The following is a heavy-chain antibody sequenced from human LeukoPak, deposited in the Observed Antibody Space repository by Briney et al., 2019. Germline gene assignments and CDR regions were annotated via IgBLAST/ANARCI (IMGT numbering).Heavy chain of an antibody. J-gene: IGHJ5*02. CDR3: ASGKYRYGDNWFDP. D-gene: IGHD5-18*01. CDR1: GFIFSNYS. CDR2: ISYDGSNK. V-gene: IGHV3-30*03. Sequence: GGSLRLSCVASGFIFSNYSMNWVRQSPGKGLEWVAVISYDGSNKYYADSVKGRFTISRDNSKNTLYLQMNSLRAEDTAVYFCASGKYRYGDNWFDPWGQGTLVTVSS.